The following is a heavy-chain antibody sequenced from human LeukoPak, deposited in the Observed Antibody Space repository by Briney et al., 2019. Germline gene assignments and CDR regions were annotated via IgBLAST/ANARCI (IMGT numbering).Heavy chain of an antibody. D-gene: IGHD3-3*01. CDR1: GFTFSSYA. V-gene: IGHV3-30-3*01. CDR2: ISYDGSNK. J-gene: IGHJ4*02. CDR3: ARDYYADTLDY. Sequence: GSLRLSCAASGFTFSSYAMHWVRQAPGKGLEWVAVISYDGSNKYYADSVKGRFTISRDNSKNTLYLQMNSLRAEDTAVYYCARDYYADTLDYWGQGTLVTVSS.